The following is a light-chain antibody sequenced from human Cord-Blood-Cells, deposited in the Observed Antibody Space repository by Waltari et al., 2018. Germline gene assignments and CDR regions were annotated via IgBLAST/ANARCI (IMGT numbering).Light chain of an antibody. V-gene: IGLV1-40*01. CDR1: SSNIGAGYD. J-gene: IGLJ1*01. CDR3: QSYDSSLSGYV. CDR2: GIS. Sequence: QSVLTQPPSVSGAPGQRVTISCTGSSSNIGAGYDVHWYQQLPGTAPKLLIYGISNRPSGVPDRFSGSKCGTSASLAITGLQAEDEADYYCQSYDSSLSGYVFGTGTKVTVL.